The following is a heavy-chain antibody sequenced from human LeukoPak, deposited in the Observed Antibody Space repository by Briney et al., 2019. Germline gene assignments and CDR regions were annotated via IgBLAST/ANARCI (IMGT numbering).Heavy chain of an antibody. CDR2: IYYSGST. J-gene: IGHJ4*02. D-gene: IGHD1-26*01. Sequence: SETLSPTCTVSGGSISSYYWSWIRQPPGKGLEWIGYIYYSGSTNYNPSLKSRVTISVDTSKNQFSLKLSSVTAADTAVYYCARASSESYYVVDYWGQGTLVTVSP. CDR3: ARASSESYYVVDY. CDR1: GGSISSYY. V-gene: IGHV4-59*01.